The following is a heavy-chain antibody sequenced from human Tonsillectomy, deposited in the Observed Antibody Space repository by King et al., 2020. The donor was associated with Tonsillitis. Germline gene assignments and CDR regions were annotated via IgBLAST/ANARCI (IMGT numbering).Heavy chain of an antibody. D-gene: IGHD2-15*01. CDR2: ISAYNGNT. CDR3: ARERRNIVVVVAAPENDY. J-gene: IGHJ4*02. V-gene: IGHV1-18*04. Sequence: QLVQSGAEVKKPGASVKVSCKASGYSFTSYGISWVRQVPGQGLEWMGWISAYNGNTNYAQKLQDRVTMTTDTSTSTAYMELRSLSYDDTAVYYCARERRNIVVVVAAPENDYWGQGTVVTVSS. CDR1: GYSFTSYG.